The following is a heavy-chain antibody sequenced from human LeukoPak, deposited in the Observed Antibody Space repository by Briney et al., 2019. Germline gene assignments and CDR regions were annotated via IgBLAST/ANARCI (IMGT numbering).Heavy chain of an antibody. CDR1: GFTFSSYS. CDR2: ISSSSSYI. D-gene: IGHD3-10*01. CDR3: ASEVRGVIKEVDY. J-gene: IGHJ4*02. V-gene: IGHV3-21*01. Sequence: PGGSLRLSCAASGFTFSSYSMNWVRQAPGKGLEWVSSISSSSSYIYYADSVKGRFTISRDNAKNSLYLQMNSLRAEDTAVYYCASEVRGVIKEVDYWGQGTLVTVSS.